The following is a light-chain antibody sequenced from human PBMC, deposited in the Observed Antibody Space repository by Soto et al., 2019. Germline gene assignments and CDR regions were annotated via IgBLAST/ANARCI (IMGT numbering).Light chain of an antibody. CDR2: AAS. V-gene: IGKV1-39*01. Sequence: DIQMTQSPSSLSASVEDRVIITCRASQSISNHLNWYQQKPGKAPKLLIFAASSLQSGVPSRFGGSRSGPDFTLTISSLQPEDFATYYCQQGYSTPLTFGQGTKVDIK. J-gene: IGKJ1*01. CDR1: QSISNH. CDR3: QQGYSTPLT.